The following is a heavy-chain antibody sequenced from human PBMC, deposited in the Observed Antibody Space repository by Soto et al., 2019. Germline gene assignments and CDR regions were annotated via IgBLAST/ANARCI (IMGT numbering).Heavy chain of an antibody. CDR3: ARGGPWIQLWYLDY. CDR1: GLTFSSYG. CDR2: IWYDGSNK. D-gene: IGHD5-18*01. J-gene: IGHJ4*02. V-gene: IGHV3-33*01. Sequence: GGSLRLSCAASGLTFSSYGMHWVRQAPGKGLEWVAVIWYDGSNKYYADSVKGRFTISRDNSKNTLYLQMNSLRAEDTAVYYCARGGPWIQLWYLDYWGQGTLVTVSS.